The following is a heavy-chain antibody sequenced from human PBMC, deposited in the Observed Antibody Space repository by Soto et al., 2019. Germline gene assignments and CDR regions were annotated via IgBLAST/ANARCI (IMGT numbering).Heavy chain of an antibody. CDR2: ISSNGGST. D-gene: IGHD3-22*01. V-gene: IGHV3-64*04. CDR1: GFTFSSYA. CDR3: AREPYYYDSSGYYYFDY. J-gene: IGHJ4*02. Sequence: PGGSLRLSCAASGFTFSSYAMHWVRQAPGKGLEYVSAISSNGGSTYYADSVKGRFTISRDNSKNTLYPQMNSLRAEDTAVYYCAREPYYYDSSGYYYFDYWGQGTLVTVSS.